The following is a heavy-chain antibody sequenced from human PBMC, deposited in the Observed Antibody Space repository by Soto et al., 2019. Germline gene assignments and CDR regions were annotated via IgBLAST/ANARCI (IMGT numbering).Heavy chain of an antibody. D-gene: IGHD2-2*02. CDR3: ASCYKYYGMDV. CDR1: RFTFSSYE. J-gene: IGHJ6*02. CDR2: ISSSGSTI. Sequence: EVQLVESGGDLVQPGGSLRLSCAASRFTFSSYEMNWVRQAPGKGLEWVSYISSSGSTIYYADSVKGRFTISRDNAKNSLYLQMNSLRAEDTAVYYCASCYKYYGMDVWGQGTTVTVSS. V-gene: IGHV3-48*03.